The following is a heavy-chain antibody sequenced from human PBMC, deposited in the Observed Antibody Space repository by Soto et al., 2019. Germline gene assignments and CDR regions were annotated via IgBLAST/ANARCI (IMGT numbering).Heavy chain of an antibody. D-gene: IGHD5-12*01. Sequence: EVQLVESGGGLIQPGGSLRLSCAASGFTVSSNYMSWVRQAPGKGLEWVSIIYSGGSTYYADSVKGRFTISRDNSKNTLYLQMNGLRAEDTAVYYCARGSERWLQPLDYWGQGTLVTVSS. J-gene: IGHJ4*02. CDR3: ARGSERWLQPLDY. CDR1: GFTVSSNY. CDR2: IYSGGST. V-gene: IGHV3-53*01.